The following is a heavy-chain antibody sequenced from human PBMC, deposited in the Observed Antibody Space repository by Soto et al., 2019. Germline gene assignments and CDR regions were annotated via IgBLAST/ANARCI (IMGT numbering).Heavy chain of an antibody. V-gene: IGHV1-18*01. D-gene: IGHD2-2*01. J-gene: IGHJ4*02. CDR2: ISPYNDNT. CDR3: AREYCTSSRCYGGDY. Sequence: QVQLVQSGAEVKKPGASVKVSCKASGYTLTSYGISWVRQAPGQGLEWMGWISPYNDNTRYVQKFQGRVTMTTDTSTSTAHMELRSLGSDDTPVYYCAREYCTSSRCYGGDYWGQGTLVTVSS. CDR1: GYTLTSYG.